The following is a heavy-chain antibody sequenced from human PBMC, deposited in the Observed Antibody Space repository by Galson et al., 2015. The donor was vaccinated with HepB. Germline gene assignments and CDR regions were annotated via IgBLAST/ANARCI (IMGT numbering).Heavy chain of an antibody. CDR2: ISSSGSTI. CDR3: ARAPTDQYQLLEGFDY. D-gene: IGHD2-2*01. J-gene: IGHJ4*02. V-gene: IGHV3-11*01. CDR1: GFTFSDYY. Sequence: SLRLSCAASGFTFSDYYMSWIRQAPGKGLEWVSYISSSGSTIYYADSVKGRFTISRDNAKNSLYLQMNSLRAEDTAVYYCARAPTDQYQLLEGFDYWGQGTLVTVSS.